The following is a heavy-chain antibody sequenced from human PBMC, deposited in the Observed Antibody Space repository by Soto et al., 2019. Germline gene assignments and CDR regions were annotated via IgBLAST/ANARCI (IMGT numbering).Heavy chain of an antibody. CDR3: ARDEDSSGYHDAFDI. CDR2: IYYSGST. D-gene: IGHD3-22*01. J-gene: IGHJ3*02. Sequence: QVQLQESGPGLVKPSETLSLTCTVSGGSISSYYWSWIRQPPGKGLEWIGYIYYSGSTNYNPSLKSRGTISVDTSKNQFSLKLSSVTAADKAVYYCARDEDSSGYHDAFDIWGQGTMVTVAS. V-gene: IGHV4-59*01. CDR1: GGSISSYY.